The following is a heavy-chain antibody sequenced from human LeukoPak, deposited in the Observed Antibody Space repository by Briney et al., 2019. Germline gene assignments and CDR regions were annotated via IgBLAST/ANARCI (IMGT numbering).Heavy chain of an antibody. D-gene: IGHD3-3*01. Sequence: SVKVSCKASGYSFTSNYIHWVRQAPGQGLEWMGGIIPIFGTANYAQKFQGRVTITADESTSTAYMELSSLRSEDTAVYYCARVGTIFGVVEYYYGMDVWGQGTTVTVSS. J-gene: IGHJ6*02. CDR3: ARVGTIFGVVEYYYGMDV. CDR2: IIPIFGTA. CDR1: GYSFTSNY. V-gene: IGHV1-69*13.